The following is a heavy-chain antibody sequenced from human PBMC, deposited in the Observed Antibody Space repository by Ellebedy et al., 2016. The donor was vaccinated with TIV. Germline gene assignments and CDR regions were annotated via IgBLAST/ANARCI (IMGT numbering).Heavy chain of an antibody. CDR1: GGSISSGGYS. CDR3: ARGGGDFWSYNWFDP. J-gene: IGHJ5*02. CDR2: IYHSGST. D-gene: IGHD3-3*01. V-gene: IGHV4-30-2*01. Sequence: SETLSLTXAVSGGSISSGGYSWSWIRQPPGKGLEWIGYIYHSGSTYYNPSLKSRVTISVDTSKNQFSLKLSSVTAADTAVYYCARGGGDFWSYNWFDPWGQGTLVTVSS.